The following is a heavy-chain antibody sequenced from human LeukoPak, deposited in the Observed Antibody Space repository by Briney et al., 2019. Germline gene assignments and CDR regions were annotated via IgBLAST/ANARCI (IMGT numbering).Heavy chain of an antibody. V-gene: IGHV3-11*06. D-gene: IGHD2-15*01. CDR2: IGSSNVYT. Sequence: LSLTCAVYGGSFSGYYWSWIRQPPGKGLEWISKIGSSNVYTNYADSVKGRFTISRDNADNSLFLQMDSLRAEDTAVYYCARVYCSGGACNRYFFDFWGQGTLVTVSS. CDR3: ARVYCSGGACNRYFFDF. J-gene: IGHJ4*02. CDR1: GGSFSGYY.